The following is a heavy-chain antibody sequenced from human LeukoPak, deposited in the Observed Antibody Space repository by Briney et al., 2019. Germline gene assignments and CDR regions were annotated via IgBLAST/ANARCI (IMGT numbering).Heavy chain of an antibody. Sequence: GGSLRLSCAASGFTFDDYGMSGVRQAPGKGLEWVSGINWNGGSTGYADSVKGRFTISRDNAKNSLYLQMNSLRAEDTALYYCARALYDFWSGFMDVWGKGTTVTVSS. CDR1: GFTFDDYG. V-gene: IGHV3-20*04. D-gene: IGHD3-3*01. J-gene: IGHJ6*03. CDR2: INWNGGST. CDR3: ARALYDFWSGFMDV.